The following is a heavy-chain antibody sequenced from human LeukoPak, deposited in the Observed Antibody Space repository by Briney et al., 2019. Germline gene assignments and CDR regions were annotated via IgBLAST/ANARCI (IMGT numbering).Heavy chain of an antibody. CDR2: INPNSGGT. J-gene: IGHJ2*01. Sequence: ASVKVSCKASGYTFTGYYMHWVRQAPGQGLEWMGWINPNSGGTNYAQKFQGRVTMTRDTSISTACMELSRLRSDDTAAYYCARTSGTVTTSSWYFDLWGRGTLVTVSS. CDR3: ARTSGTVTTSSWYFDL. D-gene: IGHD4-17*01. CDR1: GYTFTGYY. V-gene: IGHV1-2*02.